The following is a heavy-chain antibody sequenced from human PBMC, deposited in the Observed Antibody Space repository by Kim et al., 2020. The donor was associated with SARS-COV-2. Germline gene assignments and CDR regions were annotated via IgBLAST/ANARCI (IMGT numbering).Heavy chain of an antibody. CDR1: A. J-gene: IGHJ4*02. CDR3: ARVYYYDSSGIFDY. CDR2: TYYRSKWYN. D-gene: IGHD3-22*01. Sequence: AWNGIRQSPSRGLEWLGRTYYRSKWYNDYAVSVKSRITSNPDTSKNQFSLQLNSVTPEDTAVYYCARVYYYDSSGIFDYWGQGTLVTVSS. V-gene: IGHV6-1*01.